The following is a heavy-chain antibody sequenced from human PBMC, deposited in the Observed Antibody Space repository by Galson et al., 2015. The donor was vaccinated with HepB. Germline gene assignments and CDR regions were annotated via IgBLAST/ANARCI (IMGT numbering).Heavy chain of an antibody. CDR1: GFTFSSYG. CDR3: AKGARYYDFWSGYSEVFDY. D-gene: IGHD3-3*01. Sequence: SLRLSCAASGFTFSSYGMHWVRQAPGKGLEWVAVISYDGSNKYYADSVKGRFTISRDNSKNTLYLQMNSLRAEDTAVYYCAKGARYYDFWSGYSEVFDYWGQGTLVTVSS. J-gene: IGHJ4*02. V-gene: IGHV3-30*18. CDR2: ISYDGSNK.